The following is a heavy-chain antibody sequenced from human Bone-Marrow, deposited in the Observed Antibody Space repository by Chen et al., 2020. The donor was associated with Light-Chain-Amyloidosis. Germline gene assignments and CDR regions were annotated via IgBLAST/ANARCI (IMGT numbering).Heavy chain of an antibody. CDR1: GGPISGYY. Sequence: QIQLQESGPGLVKPWETLSLTCTVSGGPISGYYWNWVRHPAGKGLEWVGRLYASGNTNYNPSLKSRVTVSEDTSKNQFSLTMTSVTAADTAVYYCVRGDPYITNGFDVWGHGTLVTVSS. CDR2: LYASGNT. V-gene: IGHV4-4*07. D-gene: IGHD4-4*01. CDR3: VRGDPYITNGFDV. J-gene: IGHJ3*01.